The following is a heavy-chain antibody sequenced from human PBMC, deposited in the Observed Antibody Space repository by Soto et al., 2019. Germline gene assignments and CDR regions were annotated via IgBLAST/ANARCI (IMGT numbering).Heavy chain of an antibody. CDR1: GGSISSSNW. CDR2: IYHSGST. CDR3: ARASNKRGYRYGPHY. Sequence: SETLSLTCAGSGGSISSSNWWSWVRQPPGKGLEWIGEIYHSGSTNYNPSLKSRVTISVDTSKNQFSLKLSSVTAADTAVYYFARASNKRGYRYGPHYWGQGTLVSVSS. J-gene: IGHJ4*02. D-gene: IGHD5-18*01. V-gene: IGHV4-4*02.